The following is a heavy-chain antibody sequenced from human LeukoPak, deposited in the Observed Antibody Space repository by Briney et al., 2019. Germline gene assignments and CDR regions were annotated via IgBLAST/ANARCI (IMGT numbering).Heavy chain of an antibody. V-gene: IGHV3-23*01. J-gene: IGHJ4*02. D-gene: IGHD6-19*01. Sequence: GGSLRLSCAASGFTFSSYGMSWVRQAPGKGLEWVSAISGSGGSTYYADSVKGRFTISRDNSKNTLYLQMNSLRAEDTAVYYCAKDVAEGSSGWYSHFDYWGQGTLVTVSS. CDR2: ISGSGGST. CDR1: GFTFSSYG. CDR3: AKDVAEGSSGWYSHFDY.